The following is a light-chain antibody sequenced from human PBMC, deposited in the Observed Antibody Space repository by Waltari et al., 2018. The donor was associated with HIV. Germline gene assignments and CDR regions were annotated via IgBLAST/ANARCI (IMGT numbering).Light chain of an antibody. J-gene: IGKJ2*01. V-gene: IGKV1-5*03. CDR1: QSISTW. CDR3: QQYHSYPYT. CDR2: KAS. Sequence: DLHSTQSPSALSASVGDRVTITCRASQSISTWLARDQQKPGKAPKVLIYKASTLEFGAPSSFSGSGSGTEFTLTISSLHPDDFATYYCQQYHSYPYTFGQGTHLEIK.